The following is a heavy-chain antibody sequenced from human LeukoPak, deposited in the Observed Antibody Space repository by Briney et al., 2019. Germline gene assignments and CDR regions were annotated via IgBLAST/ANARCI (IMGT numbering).Heavy chain of an antibody. CDR3: ASGAYYPFDF. CDR2: INAYNGNT. V-gene: IGHV1-18*01. Sequence: GASVKVSCNGIGYPFSSYGITWVGQSPGQGLEWVGWINAYNGNTQYGQNVQGRVTMTTETSTSTAYMELRNLRSDDTAVYFCASGAYYPFDFWGQGTLVTVSS. J-gene: IGHJ4*02. D-gene: IGHD1-26*01. CDR1: GYPFSSYG.